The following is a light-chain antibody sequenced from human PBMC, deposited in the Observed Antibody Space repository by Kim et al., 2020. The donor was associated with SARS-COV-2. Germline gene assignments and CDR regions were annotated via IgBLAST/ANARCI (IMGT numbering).Light chain of an antibody. CDR3: QQYNNWPPYT. CDR1: PSVSSN. V-gene: IGKV3-15*01. CDR2: GAS. J-gene: IGKJ2*01. Sequence: GSPRERATLSCRASPSVSSNLAWFQQKPGQSPRLLIYGASTRATGIPARFGGSGSGTEFTLTISSLQSGDFAVYYCQQYNNWPPYTFGQGTKLEI.